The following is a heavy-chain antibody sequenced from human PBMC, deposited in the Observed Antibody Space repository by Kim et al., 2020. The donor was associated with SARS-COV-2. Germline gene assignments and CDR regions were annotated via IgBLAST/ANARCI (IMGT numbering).Heavy chain of an antibody. Sequence: SETLSLTCAVFGGSFSDNHWTWVRQSPGKGLEWIGEISHSGSPNYNSSLKSRITMSIDTSKNQFSLKLSSVTAADTATYYFARGQRQDGTFDVW. D-gene: IGHD3-16*01. J-gene: IGHJ3*01. V-gene: IGHV4-34*10. CDR1: GGSFSDNH. CDR3: ARGQRQDGTFDV. CDR2: ISHSGSP.